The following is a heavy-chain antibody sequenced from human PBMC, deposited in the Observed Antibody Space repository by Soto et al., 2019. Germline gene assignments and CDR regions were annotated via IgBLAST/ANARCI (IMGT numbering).Heavy chain of an antibody. D-gene: IGHD2-15*01. J-gene: IGHJ3*02. CDR1: GGSISSSSYY. Sequence: SETLSLTCTVSGGSISSSSYYWGWIRQPPGKGLEWIGSIYYSGSTYYNPSLKSRVTISVDTSKNQFSLKLSSVTAADTAVYYCAREGSGGTPDAFDIWGQGTMVTVSS. CDR3: AREGSGGTPDAFDI. V-gene: IGHV4-39*01. CDR2: IYYSGST.